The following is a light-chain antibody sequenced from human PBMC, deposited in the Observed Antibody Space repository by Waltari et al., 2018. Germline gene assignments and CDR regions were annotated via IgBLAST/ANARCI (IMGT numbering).Light chain of an antibody. V-gene: IGLV2-23*02. Sequence: HSALTHPSSVSGTSGLSITIPCPATTTDYGYSDLVSWYQHHPGKAPKLLICEVIKRPSGVSSRFSGSKSGSTASLIISGLQPDDEADYYCCSYAGRGTYVFGSGTKVTVL. CDR3: CSYAGRGTYV. J-gene: IGLJ1*01. CDR2: EVI. CDR1: TTDYGYSDL.